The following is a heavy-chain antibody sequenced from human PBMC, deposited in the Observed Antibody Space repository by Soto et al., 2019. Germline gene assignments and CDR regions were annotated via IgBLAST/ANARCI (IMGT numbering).Heavy chain of an antibody. D-gene: IGHD3-10*01. Sequence: EVQLVESGGGLVQPGGSLRLSCAASGFTVSSNYMSWVRQAPGKGLEWVSVIYSGGSTYYADSVKGRFTISRHNSKKTMSLQMNSLRAEDSAVYYCARGRYDYGSGLWFDPWGQGTLVTVSS. CDR3: ARGRYDYGSGLWFDP. CDR2: IYSGGST. CDR1: GFTVSSNY. V-gene: IGHV3-53*04. J-gene: IGHJ5*02.